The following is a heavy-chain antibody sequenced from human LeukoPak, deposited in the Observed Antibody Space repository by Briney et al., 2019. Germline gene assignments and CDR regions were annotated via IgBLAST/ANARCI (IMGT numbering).Heavy chain of an antibody. CDR3: VKEVPTYGYFDY. D-gene: IGHD2-21*01. CDR2: LNGGRT. J-gene: IGHJ4*02. V-gene: IGHV3-23*01. CDR1: GFTFSNYA. Sequence: GGSLRLSCVASGFTFSNYAMSWVRQAPGRGLEWIAALNGGRTFFQYSGRGRCTISKDNSKSTLYLQLNSLTGDDTAVYYCVKEVPTYGYFDYWGRGTLVTVSS.